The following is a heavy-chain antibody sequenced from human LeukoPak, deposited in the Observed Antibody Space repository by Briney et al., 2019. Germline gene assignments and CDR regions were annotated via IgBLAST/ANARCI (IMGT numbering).Heavy chain of an antibody. Sequence: GGSLRLSCAASGFTFSSYWMSWVRRAPGKGLEWVANIKQDGSEKYYVDSVKGRFTISRDNAKNSLYLQMNSLRAEDTAVYYCARINTYYDILTGYSNFDYWGQGTLVTVSS. D-gene: IGHD3-9*01. CDR1: GFTFSSYW. V-gene: IGHV3-7*01. CDR3: ARINTYYDILTGYSNFDY. J-gene: IGHJ4*02. CDR2: IKQDGSEK.